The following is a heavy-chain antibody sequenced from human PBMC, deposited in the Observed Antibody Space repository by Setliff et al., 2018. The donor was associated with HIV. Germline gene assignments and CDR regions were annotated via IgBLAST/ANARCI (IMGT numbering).Heavy chain of an antibody. CDR3: ARAVGASYATPYLDY. V-gene: IGHV4-59*02. Sequence: SETLSLTCGVSGDSVSGYYWIWIRQSPGKGLEWIGYMYSSGNSNYNPSLKSRVTMSVDTSNNQVSLYLSSVTAADTAVYYCARAVGASYATPYLDYWGRGTLVTVTS. CDR1: GDSVSGYY. J-gene: IGHJ4*02. CDR2: MYSSGNS. D-gene: IGHD1-26*01.